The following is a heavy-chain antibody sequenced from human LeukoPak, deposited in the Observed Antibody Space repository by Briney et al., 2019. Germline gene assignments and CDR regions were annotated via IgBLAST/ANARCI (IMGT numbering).Heavy chain of an antibody. CDR3: AGHTLTYYYYMDV. V-gene: IGHV3-11*01. CDR1: GFTFSDSY. D-gene: IGHD5-18*01. Sequence: PGGSLRLSCAASGFTFSDSYMSWVRQAPGKGLEWVSYISGSGTTISYADSVKGRFTISRDNANNSLFLQMSSLRAEDTAVYYCAGHTLTYYYYMDVWGKGTTVTISS. CDR2: ISGSGTTI. J-gene: IGHJ6*03.